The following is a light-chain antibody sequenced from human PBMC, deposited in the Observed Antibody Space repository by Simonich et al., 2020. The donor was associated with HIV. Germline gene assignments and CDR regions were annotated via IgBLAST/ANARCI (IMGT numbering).Light chain of an antibody. Sequence: EIVLTQSPGTLSLSPGERATLSCRASQSVSSSYLAWYQQKPGQAPRLLIYGASKRATGSPASFSGSGSGTDFTLTISSLEPEDFAVYYCQQRSNWPLTFGGGTKVEIK. V-gene: IGKV3D-20*02. CDR2: GAS. CDR3: QQRSNWPLT. CDR1: QSVSSSY. J-gene: IGKJ4*01.